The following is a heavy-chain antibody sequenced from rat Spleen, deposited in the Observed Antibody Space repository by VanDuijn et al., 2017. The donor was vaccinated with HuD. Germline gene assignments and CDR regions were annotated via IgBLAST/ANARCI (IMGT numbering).Heavy chain of an antibody. V-gene: IGHV2-32*01. CDR2: IWGDGST. Sequence: QVQLKESGPGLVQPSQTLSLTCTVSGFSLTSYHISWVRQPPGKGLEWMGVIWGDGSTAYNSSIKYRLTIRRDTSKSQVFLKMSSLKTEDTATYYCARGGLWFAYWGQGTLVTVSS. CDR3: ARGGLWFAY. CDR1: GFSLTSYH. J-gene: IGHJ3*01.